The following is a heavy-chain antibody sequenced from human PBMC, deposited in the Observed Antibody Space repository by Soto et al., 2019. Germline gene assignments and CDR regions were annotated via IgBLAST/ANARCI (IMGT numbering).Heavy chain of an antibody. Sequence: GESLKISCKGSGYSFTSYWIGWVRQMPGKGLEWMGIIYPGDSDTRYSPSFQGQVTISADKSISTAYLQWSSLKASDTAMYYCARFADSYYYDSSGYPDHWGQGTLVTVSS. CDR2: IYPGDSDT. D-gene: IGHD3-22*01. CDR3: ARFADSYYYDSSGYPDH. CDR1: GYSFTSYW. V-gene: IGHV5-51*01. J-gene: IGHJ4*02.